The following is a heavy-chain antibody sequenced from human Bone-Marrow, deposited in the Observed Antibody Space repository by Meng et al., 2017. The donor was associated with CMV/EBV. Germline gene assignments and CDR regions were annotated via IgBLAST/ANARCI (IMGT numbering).Heavy chain of an antibody. CDR3: ARDRYNWDFDY. D-gene: IGHD1-1*01. V-gene: IGHV1-2*02. CDR2: INPNSGGT. Sequence: ASVKVSCKASGYTFTGYYMHWVRQAPGQGLEWMGWINPNSGGTNYAQKFQGRVIVTRDTSISTAYMELRRLRSDDTAVYYCARDRYNWDFDYWGQGTLVTVSS. CDR1: GYTFTGYY. J-gene: IGHJ4*02.